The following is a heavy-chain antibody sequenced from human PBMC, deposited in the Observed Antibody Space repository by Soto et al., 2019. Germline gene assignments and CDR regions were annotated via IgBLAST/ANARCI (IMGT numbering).Heavy chain of an antibody. J-gene: IGHJ5*02. D-gene: IGHD2-2*01. CDR1: GFDFSVYW. CDR3: VKDGGYCPSATCYSPRNHYFDA. V-gene: IGHV3-7*03. CDR2: IKFDGSEK. Sequence: GGSLRLSCAASGFDFSVYWMSWVRQAPGKGPEWVANIKFDGSEKQYVDSVKGRFTISRDNARNSVFLQMNSLRAGDTAVYYCVKDGGYCPSATCYSPRNHYFDAWGQGTLVTVSS.